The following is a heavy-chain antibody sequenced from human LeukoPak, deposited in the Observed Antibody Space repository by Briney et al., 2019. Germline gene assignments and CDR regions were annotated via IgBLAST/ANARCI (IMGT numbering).Heavy chain of an antibody. Sequence: GGSLRLSCAASGFTFSSYWMRWVRQAPGKGLEWVANIKKDGSEKYYVDSVQGRFTISRDNAKNSLYLQMNSLRSEDTAVYYCVRAVMHFDYWGQGALVTVSS. CDR1: GFTFSSYW. D-gene: IGHD3-16*01. J-gene: IGHJ4*02. CDR3: VRAVMHFDY. V-gene: IGHV3-7*01. CDR2: IKKDGSEK.